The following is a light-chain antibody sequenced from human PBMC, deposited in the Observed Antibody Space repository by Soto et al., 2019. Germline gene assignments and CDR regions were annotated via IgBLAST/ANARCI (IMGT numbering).Light chain of an antibody. CDR2: GAS. CDR1: QNINRY. V-gene: IGKV3-15*01. Sequence: EIVLTQSPATLSLSPGERAALSCRASQNINRYLAWYHQKPGQPPRLLIYGASTRATGIPARFSGSGSGTEFTLTISSLQSEDFAVYYCQKYNNWPRKFGQGTKVDIK. CDR3: QKYNNWPRK. J-gene: IGKJ1*01.